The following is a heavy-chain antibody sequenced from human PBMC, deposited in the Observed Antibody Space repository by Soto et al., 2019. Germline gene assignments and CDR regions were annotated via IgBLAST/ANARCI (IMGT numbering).Heavy chain of an antibody. CDR3: AKDVRRSVMGHFDY. V-gene: IGHV3-48*01. Sequence: GGSLRLSCAASGFTFSSYSMNWVRQAPGKGLEWVSYISSSSSTIYYADSVKGRFTISRDNSKNTLYLQMNSLRAEDTAVYYCAKDVRRSVMGHFDYWGQGTLVTVSS. D-gene: IGHD2-8*01. CDR1: GFTFSSYS. J-gene: IGHJ4*02. CDR2: ISSSSSTI.